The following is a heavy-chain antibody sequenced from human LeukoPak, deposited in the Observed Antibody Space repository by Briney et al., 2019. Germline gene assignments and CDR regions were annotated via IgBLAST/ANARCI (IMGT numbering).Heavy chain of an antibody. J-gene: IGHJ4*02. CDR1: GGSISSYY. CDR3: ASSSSGYSYGAHY. V-gene: IGHV4-59*01. Sequence: SETLSPTCTVSGGSISSYYWSWIRQPPGKGLEWIGYIYYSGSTNYNPSLKSRVTISVDTSKNQFSLKLSSVTAADTAVYYCASSSSGYSYGAHYWGQGTLVTVSS. CDR2: IYYSGST. D-gene: IGHD5-18*01.